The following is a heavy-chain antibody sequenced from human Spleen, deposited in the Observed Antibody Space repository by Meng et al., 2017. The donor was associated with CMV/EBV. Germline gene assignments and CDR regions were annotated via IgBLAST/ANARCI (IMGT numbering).Heavy chain of an antibody. CDR1: GFTFSDYA. D-gene: IGHD2-21*01. V-gene: IGHV3-23*01. J-gene: IGHJ4*02. Sequence: GGSLRLSCAASGFTFSDYAMSWVRQAPGKGLESVSSITGSGSTAFYADSVKGRFTVSRDNSKNTLYLQMKSLRAEDTSVYYCAKEGSGLDYWGQGTLVTVSS. CDR3: AKEGSGLDY. CDR2: ITGSGSTA.